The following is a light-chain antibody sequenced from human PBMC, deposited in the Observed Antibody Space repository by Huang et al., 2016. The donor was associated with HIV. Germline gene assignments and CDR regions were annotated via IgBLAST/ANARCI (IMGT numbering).Light chain of an antibody. CDR2: KAS. J-gene: IGKJ1*01. V-gene: IGKV1-5*03. CDR1: HSISSW. CDR3: QQYNSLAWT. Sequence: DIQMTQSPSTLSASVGDRVTITCRASHSISSWLAWYQQKPGKAPNLLIYKASSLESGVPSRFSGSGSGTEFTLTISSLQPDDFATYYCQQYNSLAWTFGQGTKVEIK.